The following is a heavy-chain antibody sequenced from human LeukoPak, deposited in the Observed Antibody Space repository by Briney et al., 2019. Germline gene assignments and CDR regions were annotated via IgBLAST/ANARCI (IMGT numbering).Heavy chain of an antibody. D-gene: IGHD2-15*01. J-gene: IGHJ4*02. CDR2: ITSSASYR. CDR3: ARENGGYCSGGSCYSDNYFDY. V-gene: IGHV3-21*01. Sequence: GGSLRLSCAASGFTFSRHAMNWVRQAPGKGLEWVSSITSSASYRYHSDSVKGRFTISRDNAKNSLYLQMNSLRAEDTAVYYCARENGGYCSGGSCYSDNYFDYWGQGTLVTVSS. CDR1: GFTFSRHA.